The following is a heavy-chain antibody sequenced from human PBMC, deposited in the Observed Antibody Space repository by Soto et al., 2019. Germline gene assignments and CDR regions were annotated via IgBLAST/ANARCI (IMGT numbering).Heavy chain of an antibody. CDR2: IYYSGST. CDR3: ARQGTNSEPNWFVP. CDR1: GGSISSGGYY. V-gene: IGHV4-31*03. D-gene: IGHD7-27*01. J-gene: IGHJ5*02. Sequence: PSETLSLTCTVSGGSISSGGYYWSWIRQHPGKGLEWIGYIYYSGSTYYNPSLKSRVTISVDTSKNQFSLKLSSVTAADTAMYYCARQGTNSEPNWFVPWGQGTLVTVSS.